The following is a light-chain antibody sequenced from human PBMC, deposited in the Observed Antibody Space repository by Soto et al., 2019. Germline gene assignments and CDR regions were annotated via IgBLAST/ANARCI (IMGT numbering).Light chain of an antibody. Sequence: DIQMTQFPSSLSASVGDRVTITCRASQGIRNDLGWYQQKPGKAPKRLMYAASSLQSGVPSRFSGKGSGPEVSLVIRSLKLKDFTTFNCIQHSTYPLTFGQRTKV. V-gene: IGKV1-17*01. J-gene: IGKJ1*01. CDR2: AAS. CDR1: QGIRND. CDR3: IQHSTYPLT.